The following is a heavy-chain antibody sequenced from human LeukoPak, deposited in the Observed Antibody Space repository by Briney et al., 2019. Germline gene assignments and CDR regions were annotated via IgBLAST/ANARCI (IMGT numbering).Heavy chain of an antibody. D-gene: IGHD5-12*01. CDR3: ARVGYQ. CDR1: GFTVSSNY. J-gene: IGHJ4*01. V-gene: IGHV3-66*01. Sequence: GGSLSLSCAASGFTVSSNYMSWVRQAPGKGLEWVSLISSAGTPYYADSVKGRFTISRDNSKKTLYLQMNSLRAEDTAVYYCARVGYQWGQGTLVTLS. CDR2: ISSAGTP.